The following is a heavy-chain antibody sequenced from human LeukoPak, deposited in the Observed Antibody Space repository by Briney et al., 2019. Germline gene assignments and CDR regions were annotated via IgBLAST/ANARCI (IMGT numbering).Heavy chain of an antibody. Sequence: GGSLRLSCAASGFTFSSYGMHWVRQAPGKGLEWVAVIWYDGSNKYYADSVKGRFTISRDNSKNTLYLQMNSLRAEDTAVYYCAKGEDYDFWSGYFLWGQGTLVTVSS. J-gene: IGHJ4*02. CDR1: GFTFSSYG. CDR2: IWYDGSNK. CDR3: AKGEDYDFWSGYFL. D-gene: IGHD3-3*01. V-gene: IGHV3-30*02.